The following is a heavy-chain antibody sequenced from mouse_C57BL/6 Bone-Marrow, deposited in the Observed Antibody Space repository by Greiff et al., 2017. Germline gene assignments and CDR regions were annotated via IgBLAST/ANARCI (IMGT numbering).Heavy chain of an antibody. V-gene: IGHV2-9-1*01. CDR3: GRIITTVVDDAMDC. Sequence: VKLVESGPGLAAPSQSLSITCTVSGFSLTSYAISWVRQPPGQGLEWLGVIWTGGGTNNNSPLKSRLSTCNENSKSQAFLIMHSLQTDDTAWYYCGRIITTVVDDAMDCWDGGSSVSVHS. D-gene: IGHD1-1*01. CDR2: IWTGGGT. J-gene: IGHJ4*01. CDR1: GFSLTSYA.